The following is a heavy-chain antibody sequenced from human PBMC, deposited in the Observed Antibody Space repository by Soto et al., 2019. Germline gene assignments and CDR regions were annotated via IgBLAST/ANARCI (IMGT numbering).Heavy chain of an antibody. CDR1: GVSISSHY. CDR2: IFSSGST. D-gene: IGHD6-6*01. Sequence: SETLSLTCVVSGVSISSHYWTWIRQPPGKGLEWIGYIFSSGSTNYNPSLQSRVALSIDTSKNQFSLRLSSLTAADTAVYYCARDQAALGYFDYWGQGTPVTVSS. J-gene: IGHJ4*02. CDR3: ARDQAALGYFDY. V-gene: IGHV4-59*11.